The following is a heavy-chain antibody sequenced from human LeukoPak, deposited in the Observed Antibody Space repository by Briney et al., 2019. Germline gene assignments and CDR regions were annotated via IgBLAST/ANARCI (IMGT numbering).Heavy chain of an antibody. CDR2: IRYDGSNK. CDR3: AKDQGFSYIVDYYYMDV. Sequence: GGSLRLSCAASGFTFSSYGMHWVRQAPGKGLEWVAFIRYDGSNKYYADSVKGRFTISRDNSKNTLYLQMNSLRAEDTAVYYCAKDQGFSYIVDYYYMDVWGQGTLVTVSS. D-gene: IGHD5-18*01. J-gene: IGHJ6*03. CDR1: GFTFSSYG. V-gene: IGHV3-30*02.